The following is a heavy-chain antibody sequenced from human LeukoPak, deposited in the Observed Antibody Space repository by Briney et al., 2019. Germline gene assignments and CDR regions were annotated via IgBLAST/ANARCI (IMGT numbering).Heavy chain of an antibody. D-gene: IGHD3-16*01. CDR2: LNSRTDGETT. J-gene: IGHJ4*02. Sequence: PGGSLRLSCAVSGFTFTNAWVSWARRAPGKGLEWVGRLNSRTDGETTTYAAPVKGRFIISRDDSKNTLYLQMNSLKIEDTAVYYCTTMFNVVMGDLFDYWGQGTLVTVSS. V-gene: IGHV3-15*01. CDR3: TTMFNVVMGDLFDY. CDR1: GFTFTNAW.